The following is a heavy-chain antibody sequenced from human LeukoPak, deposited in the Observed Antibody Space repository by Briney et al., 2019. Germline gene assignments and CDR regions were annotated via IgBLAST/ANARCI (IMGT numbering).Heavy chain of an antibody. CDR1: GGSFSGYY. D-gene: IGHD6-19*01. Sequence: SETLSLTCAVYGGSFSGYYWSWIRQPPGKGLEWIGEINHSGSTNYNPSLKSRVTISVDTSKNQFSLKLSSVTAADRAVYYCASLRSPGIAVAGTLTYYYYYYMDVWGKGTTVTVSS. CDR3: ASLRSPGIAVAGTLTYYYYYYMDV. CDR2: INHSGST. J-gene: IGHJ6*03. V-gene: IGHV4-34*01.